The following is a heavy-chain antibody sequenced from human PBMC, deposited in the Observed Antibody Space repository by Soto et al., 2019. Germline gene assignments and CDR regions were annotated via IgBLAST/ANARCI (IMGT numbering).Heavy chain of an antibody. CDR3: ARGGGVGVAGSAAFDM. J-gene: IGHJ3*02. V-gene: IGHV1-2*04. D-gene: IGHD3-3*01. CDR2: INPATGAA. CDR1: GYPVTAYY. Sequence: QLHLVQSGAVVKKPGASVTVSCSASGYPVTAYYMHWVRQAPGRGVERMGGINPATGAAKYTQTSPGWVTMTRGTSTSTVFMGLSGLTSEDTAVFYCARGGGVGVAGSAAFDMWGQGTLVTVSS.